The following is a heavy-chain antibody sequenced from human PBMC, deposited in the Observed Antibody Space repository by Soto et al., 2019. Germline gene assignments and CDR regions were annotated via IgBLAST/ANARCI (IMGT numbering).Heavy chain of an antibody. CDR1: GGSVNSGNYY. Sequence: PSGTLSLTCAVFGGSVNSGNYYWSWIRQPPGKGLEWIGEMSHSGGTHFNPSLKSRVTISVDTSKNQFSLKMSSVTAADTALYYCARVERGTATTVVDAFDVWGQGTTVTVSS. V-gene: IGHV4-61*01. CDR3: ARVERGTATTVVDAFDV. D-gene: IGHD1-1*01. CDR2: MSHSGGT. J-gene: IGHJ3*01.